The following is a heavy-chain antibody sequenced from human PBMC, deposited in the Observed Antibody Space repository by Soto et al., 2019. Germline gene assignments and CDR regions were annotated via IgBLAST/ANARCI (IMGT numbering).Heavy chain of an antibody. V-gene: IGHV1-46*03. CDR3: ASILVYSGSYYDAFDI. J-gene: IGHJ3*02. D-gene: IGHD1-26*01. Sequence: ASVKVSCKASGYTFTSYYMHWVRQAPGQGLEWMGIINPSGGSTSYAQKFQGRVTMTRDTSTSTVYMELSSLRSEDTAVYYCASILVYSGSYYDAFDIWGQGTMVTVSS. CDR2: INPSGGST. CDR1: GYTFTSYY.